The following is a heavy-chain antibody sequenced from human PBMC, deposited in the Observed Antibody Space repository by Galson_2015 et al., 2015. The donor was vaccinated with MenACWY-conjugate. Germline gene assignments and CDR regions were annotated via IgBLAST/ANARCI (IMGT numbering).Heavy chain of an antibody. D-gene: IGHD3-10*01. CDR2: IGPSGDT. Sequence: SLRLSCAGSGFTFSRNDMHWVRQPIGKNLEWVSAIGPSGDTFYPGSVKGRFTISRENARNSLYLQMNSLRAGDTAVYYCARAYYYGSGSYYGWYFDLWGRGALVTVSS. CDR1: GFTFSRND. V-gene: IGHV3-13*04. CDR3: ARAYYYGSGSYYGWYFDL. J-gene: IGHJ2*01.